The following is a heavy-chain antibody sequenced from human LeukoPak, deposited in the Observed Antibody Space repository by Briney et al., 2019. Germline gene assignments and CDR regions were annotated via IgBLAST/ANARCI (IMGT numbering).Heavy chain of an antibody. CDR1: GGTFSSYA. Sequence: ASVKVSCKASGGTFSSYAISWVRQAPGQGLEWMGRIIPILGIPNYAQKFQGRVTITADKSTTTAYMELSSLRSEDTAVYYCARDRVYSEENWFDPWGQGTLVTVSS. J-gene: IGHJ5*02. CDR3: ARDRVYSEENWFDP. D-gene: IGHD6-13*01. V-gene: IGHV1-69*04. CDR2: IIPILGIP.